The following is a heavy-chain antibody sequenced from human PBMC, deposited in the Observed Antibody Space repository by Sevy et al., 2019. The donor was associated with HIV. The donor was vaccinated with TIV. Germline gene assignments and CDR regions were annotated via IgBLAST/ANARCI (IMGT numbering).Heavy chain of an antibody. CDR1: GFTFSTYW. V-gene: IGHV3-74*01. D-gene: IGHD1-26*01. CDR3: ARGSRGSLEGFDI. CDR2: INSDGNYR. J-gene: IGHJ3*02. Sequence: GGSLRLSCAASGFTFSTYWMHWVRQAPGKGLVWVSRINSDGNYRSYVESVEGRFTISRDNAQNTLFLQMSSLRVEDTAVYYCARGSRGSLEGFDIWGQGTMVTVSS.